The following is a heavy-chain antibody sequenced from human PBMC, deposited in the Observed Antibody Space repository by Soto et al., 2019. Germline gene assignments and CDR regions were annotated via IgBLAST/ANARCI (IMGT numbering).Heavy chain of an antibody. J-gene: IGHJ3*01. V-gene: IGHV3-11*01. CDR3: AKETSPNTYYAFDF. Sequence: GGSLRLSCAASGFTFSDYYMSWIRQAPGKGLEWVSYISSSGSTIYYAASVKGRFTISRDNSKNTLYVQMTSLRAEDTALYYCAKETSPNTYYAFDFWGQGTMVTVSS. CDR2: ISSSGSTI. CDR1: GFTFSDYY. D-gene: IGHD1-26*01.